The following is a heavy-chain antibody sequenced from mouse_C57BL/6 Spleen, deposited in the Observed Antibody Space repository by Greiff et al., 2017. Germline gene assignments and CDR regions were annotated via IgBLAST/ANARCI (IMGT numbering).Heavy chain of an antibody. J-gene: IGHJ2*01. V-gene: IGHV1-64*01. D-gene: IGHD1-1*01. CDR1: GYTFTSYW. CDR2: IHPNSGST. CDR3: ARSQYYGSSYFDD. Sequence: QVQLQQPGAELVKPGASVKLSCKASGYTFTSYWMHWVKQRPGQGLEWIGMIHPNSGSTNYNEKFKSKATLTVDKSSSTAYMQLSSLTSEDSAVYYCARSQYYGSSYFDDWGQGTTLTVSS.